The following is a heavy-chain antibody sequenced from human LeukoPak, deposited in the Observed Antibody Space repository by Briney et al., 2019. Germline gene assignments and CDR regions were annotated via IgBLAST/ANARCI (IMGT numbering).Heavy chain of an antibody. V-gene: IGHV3-30*02. CDR2: MQYDGSDK. J-gene: IGHJ6*03. D-gene: IGHD1-7*01. Sequence: GGSLRLSCTASGFSFSNYGTYWVRQAPGKGLEWVTFMQYDGSDKFYADSVKGRFTISRDNAKNSLYLQMNSLRAEDTAVYYCARARGWNYDGQGYYYYYYMDVWGKGTTVTVSS. CDR3: ARARGWNYDGQGYYYYYYMDV. CDR1: GFSFSNYG.